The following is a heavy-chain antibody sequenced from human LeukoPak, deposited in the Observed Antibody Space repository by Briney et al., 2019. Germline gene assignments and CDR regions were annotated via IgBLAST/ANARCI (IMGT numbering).Heavy chain of an antibody. J-gene: IGHJ4*02. CDR2: VYYSGST. CDR3: TRDREHGTQDS. Sequence: KSSETLSLTCTVSGGSISSGSYYWGWIRQTPGKGLEWIGSVYYSGSTYYSPSLKSRLTISIDTSKNQFSLKLSSVTAADTAVYFCTRDREHGTQDSWGQGTLVTVS. D-gene: IGHD1-26*01. CDR1: GGSISSGSYY. V-gene: IGHV4-39*07.